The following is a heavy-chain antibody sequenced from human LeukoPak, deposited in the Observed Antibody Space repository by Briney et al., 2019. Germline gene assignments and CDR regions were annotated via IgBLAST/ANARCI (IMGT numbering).Heavy chain of an antibody. Sequence: SVKGSFTISRDNSKNTLYLQMNSLRAEDTAVYYCARDYYDSSGYYGYWGQGTLVTVSS. V-gene: IGHV3-30*01. CDR3: ARDYYDSSGYYGY. D-gene: IGHD3-22*01. J-gene: IGHJ4*02.